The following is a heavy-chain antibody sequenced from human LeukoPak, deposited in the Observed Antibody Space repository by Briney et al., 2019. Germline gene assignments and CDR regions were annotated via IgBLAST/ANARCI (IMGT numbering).Heavy chain of an antibody. J-gene: IGHJ4*02. CDR3: TTGRLGIGDYFDY. CDR1: GFTFSNAW. D-gene: IGHD7-27*01. CDR2: IKSKTDGGTT. Sequence: GGSLRLSCAASGFTFSNAWMSWVRQAPGKGLEWVGRIKSKTDGGTTDYAAPVKGRFTISRDDSKNMLYLQMNSLKTEDTAVYYYTTGRLGIGDYFDYWGQGTLVTVSS. V-gene: IGHV3-15*01.